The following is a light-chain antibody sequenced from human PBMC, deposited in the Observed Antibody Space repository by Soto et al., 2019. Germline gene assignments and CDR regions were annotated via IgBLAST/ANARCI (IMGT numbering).Light chain of an antibody. CDR3: QRYGTSPPDT. Sequence: EIVLTQSPGTLSLSPGERATLSCRVSQSVTTNDLAWYQQKPGQAPRLLIYATSKRPSGIPDRFSGSGSGTDFTLTISRLEPEDFAVYYRQRYGTSPPDTFGQGTKLDIK. CDR1: QSVTTND. J-gene: IGKJ2*01. CDR2: ATS. V-gene: IGKV3-20*01.